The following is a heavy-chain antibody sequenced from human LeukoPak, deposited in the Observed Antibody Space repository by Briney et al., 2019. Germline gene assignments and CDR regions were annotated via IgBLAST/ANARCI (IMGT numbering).Heavy chain of an antibody. Sequence: SETLSLTCTVSGGSISSYYWSWIRQPPGKGLEWIGYIYYSGSTNYNPSLKSRVTISVDTSKNQFSLKLSSVTAADTAVYYCARDSIRYSDLWSGWAGWFDPWGQGTLVTVSS. CDR2: IYYSGST. V-gene: IGHV4-59*01. J-gene: IGHJ5*02. CDR3: ARDSIRYSDLWSGWAGWFDP. D-gene: IGHD3-3*01. CDR1: GGSISSYY.